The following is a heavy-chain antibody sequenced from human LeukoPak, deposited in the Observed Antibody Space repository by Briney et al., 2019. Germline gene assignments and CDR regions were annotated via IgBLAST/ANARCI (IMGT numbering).Heavy chain of an antibody. CDR1: GYTFTDYY. CDR3: ARARWQLVPYLHF. Sequence: ASVKVSCKASGYTFTDYYMHWVRQAPGQGLEWMGWINPNSGGTNFAQKFQGRVAMTRDTSISTAYMELGSLRSDDTAVYYCARARWQLVPYLHFWAQGTLVTVSS. CDR2: INPNSGGT. J-gene: IGHJ4*02. V-gene: IGHV1-2*02. D-gene: IGHD6-6*01.